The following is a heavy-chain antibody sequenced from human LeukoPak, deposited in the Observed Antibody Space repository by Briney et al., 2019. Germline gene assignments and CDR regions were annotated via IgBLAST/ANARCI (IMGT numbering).Heavy chain of an antibody. J-gene: IGHJ5*02. D-gene: IGHD1-14*01. V-gene: IGHV4-34*01. Sequence: SETLSLTCAVYGGSFSGYYSSWIRQPPGKGLEWLGEINHSGSTNYNPSLKSRVTISVDTSKNQFSLKLSSVTAADTAVYYCARDWPLRGCKPRRFDPWGQGTLVTVSS. CDR1: GGSFSGYY. CDR3: ARDWPLRGCKPRRFDP. CDR2: INHSGST.